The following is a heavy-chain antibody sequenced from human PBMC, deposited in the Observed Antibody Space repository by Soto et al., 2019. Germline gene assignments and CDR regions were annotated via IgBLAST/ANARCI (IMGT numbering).Heavy chain of an antibody. CDR2: IYYSGST. CDR3: AREGATIFRVVTDPNYYYYGMDV. D-gene: IGHD3-3*01. V-gene: IGHV4-39*01. CDR1: GGSISSSSYY. J-gene: IGHJ6*02. Sequence: SETLSLTCTVSGGSISSSSYYWGWIRQPPGKGLEWIGSIYYSGSTYYNPSLKSRVTISVDTSKNQFSLKLSSVTAADTAVYYCAREGATIFRVVTDPNYYYYGMDVWGQGTTVTVSS.